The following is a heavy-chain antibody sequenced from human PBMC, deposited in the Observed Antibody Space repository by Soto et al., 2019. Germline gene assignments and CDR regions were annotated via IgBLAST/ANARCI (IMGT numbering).Heavy chain of an antibody. J-gene: IGHJ5*02. Sequence: PSETLSLTCAVYGGSFSGYYWSWIRQPPGKGLEWIGEINHSGSTNYNPSLKSRVTISVDTSKNQFSLKLSSVTAADTAVYYCARERKYYYGSGSSSNWFDPWGQGTLVTVSS. V-gene: IGHV4-34*01. CDR2: INHSGST. D-gene: IGHD3-10*01. CDR3: ARERKYYYGSGSSSNWFDP. CDR1: GGSFSGYY.